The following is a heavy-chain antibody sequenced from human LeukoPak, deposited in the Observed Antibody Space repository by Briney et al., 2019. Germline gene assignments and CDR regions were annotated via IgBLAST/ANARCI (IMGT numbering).Heavy chain of an antibody. CDR2: ITARGTTT. J-gene: IGHJ4*02. D-gene: IGHD3-10*01. CDR1: GFTFSSYA. CDR3: AKYISDSGAYYAFDY. Sequence: PGGSLRLSCAASGFTFSSYAMHWVRQAPGKGLEWVSAITARGTTTYYADSVKGRFTISRDDSKNTLSLQMDSLSAEDTALYYCAKYISDSGAYYAFDYWGQGTLVTVSS. V-gene: IGHV3-23*01.